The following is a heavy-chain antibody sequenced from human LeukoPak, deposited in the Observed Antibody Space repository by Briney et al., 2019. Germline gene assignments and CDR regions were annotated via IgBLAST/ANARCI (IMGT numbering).Heavy chain of an antibody. Sequence: GGSLRLSCAASGFTFDDYAMHWVRQAPGKGLEWVSGISWNSGSIGYADSVKGRFTISRDNAKNSLYLQMNSLRAEDTALYYCAKGGTYYYDSSHSFDYWGQGTLVAVSS. D-gene: IGHD3-22*01. CDR3: AKGGTYYYDSSHSFDY. CDR2: ISWNSGSI. CDR1: GFTFDDYA. V-gene: IGHV3-9*01. J-gene: IGHJ4*02.